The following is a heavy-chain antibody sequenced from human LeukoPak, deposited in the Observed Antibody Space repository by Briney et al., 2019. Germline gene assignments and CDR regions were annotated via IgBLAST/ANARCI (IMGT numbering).Heavy chain of an antibody. CDR2: ISYDGSNK. D-gene: IGHD3-22*01. CDR3: ARAGRDYYDSSGAFDI. V-gene: IGHV3-30*04. J-gene: IGHJ3*02. Sequence: GGSLRLSCAASGFTFSSYAMHWVRQAPGKGLEWGAVISYDGSNKYYADSVKGRFTISRDNSKNTLYMQMNSLRAEDTAVYYCARAGRDYYDSSGAFDIWGQGTMVTVSS. CDR1: GFTFSSYA.